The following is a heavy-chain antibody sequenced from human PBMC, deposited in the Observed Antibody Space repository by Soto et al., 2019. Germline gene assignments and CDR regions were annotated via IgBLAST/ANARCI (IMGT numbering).Heavy chain of an antibody. CDR2: ITSTGGDT. V-gene: IGHV3-23*01. J-gene: IGHJ6*02. Sequence: GGSLRLSCATSGFTFSNFVMRWVRQTPGKGLEWVSTITSTGGDTYYTDSVKGRFTISRDNSRNTLYLQMSSLRAEDTALYYCTKASSDRHHMDVWGQGTTVTVSS. CDR1: GFTFSNFV. CDR3: TKASSDRHHMDV.